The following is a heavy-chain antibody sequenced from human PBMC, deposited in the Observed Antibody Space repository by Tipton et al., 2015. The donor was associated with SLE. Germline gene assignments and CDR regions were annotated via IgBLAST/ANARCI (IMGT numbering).Heavy chain of an antibody. J-gene: IGHJ6*03. CDR1: GFTFSSYE. Sequence: SLRLSCAASGFTFSSYEMTWVRQAPGKGLEWVSYISSSGSTIYYADSVKGRFTISRDNAKKSLYLQMNSLRAEDTAVYYCAKDGDIVATNSYYYMDVWGKGTTVTASS. CDR3: AKDGDIVATNSYYYMDV. V-gene: IGHV3-48*03. D-gene: IGHD5-12*01. CDR2: ISSSGSTI.